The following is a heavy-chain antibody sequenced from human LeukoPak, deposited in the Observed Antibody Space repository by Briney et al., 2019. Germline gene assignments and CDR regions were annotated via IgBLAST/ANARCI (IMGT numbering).Heavy chain of an antibody. CDR2: INPNSGGT. V-gene: IGHV1-2*06. CDR3: ARDWDYYDSSGYSY. D-gene: IGHD3-22*01. CDR1: GYTFTGYY. Sequence: EASVKVSCKASGYTFTGYYMHWVRQAPGQGREWMGRINPNSGGTNYAQKFRGRVTMTRDTSISTAYMELSRLRSDDTAVYYCARDWDYYDSSGYSYWGRRTLVTVSS. J-gene: IGHJ4*02.